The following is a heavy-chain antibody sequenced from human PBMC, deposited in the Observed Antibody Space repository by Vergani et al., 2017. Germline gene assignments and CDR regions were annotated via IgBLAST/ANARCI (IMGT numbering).Heavy chain of an antibody. CDR2: LSASDRRT. Sequence: EVQLLESGGDLVQPGGSLRLSCAASGFTFIMHAMSWVRQAPGKGLEWVSTLSASDRRTHYADSVRGRFSISRDNAKNSLFLQLNSLRVEDTAVYYCARGGEGWNECNYWGQGTLVTVSS. CDR1: GFTFIMHA. D-gene: IGHD1-1*01. CDR3: ARGGEGWNECNY. J-gene: IGHJ4*02. V-gene: IGHV3-23*01.